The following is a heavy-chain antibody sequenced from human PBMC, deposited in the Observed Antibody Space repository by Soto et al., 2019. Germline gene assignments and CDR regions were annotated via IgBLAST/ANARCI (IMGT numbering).Heavy chain of an antibody. CDR2: IYYSGST. Sequence: SETLSLTCTVSGGSISSYYWSWIRQPPGKGLEWIGYIYYSGSTNYNPSLKSRVTISVDTSKNQFSLRLSSVTAADTAVYYCARAYGDYVFDYGGQGPLVIVP. D-gene: IGHD4-17*01. V-gene: IGHV4-59*01. CDR1: GGSISSYY. CDR3: ARAYGDYVFDY. J-gene: IGHJ4*02.